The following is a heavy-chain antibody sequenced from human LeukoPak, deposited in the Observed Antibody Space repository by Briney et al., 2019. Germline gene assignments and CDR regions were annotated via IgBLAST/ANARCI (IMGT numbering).Heavy chain of an antibody. Sequence: GGSLRLSCAASGFIFSDYYMSWIRQAPGKGLEWVSYITGSGDTIYYADSVKGRFTISRDNAKNSLYLQMNSLRADDTAVYYCARERTTIVSGTTIGAYWGQGTLVTVSS. J-gene: IGHJ4*02. D-gene: IGHD2/OR15-2a*01. CDR1: GFIFSDYY. CDR3: ARERTTIVSGTTIGAY. CDR2: ITGSGDTI. V-gene: IGHV3-11*04.